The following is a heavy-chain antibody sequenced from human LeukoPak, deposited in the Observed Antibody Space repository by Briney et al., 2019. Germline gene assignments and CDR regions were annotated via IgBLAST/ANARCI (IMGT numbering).Heavy chain of an antibody. CDR2: IYSGGST. Sequence: GGSLRLSCAASGFTVRSNYMSWVRQAPGKGLEWVSVIYSGGSTYYADSVKGRFTISRDNAKNSLYLQMNSLRAEDTAVYYCARVGKMATTGNAFDIWGQGTMVTVSS. V-gene: IGHV3-53*01. CDR3: ARVGKMATTGNAFDI. CDR1: GFTVRSNY. J-gene: IGHJ3*02. D-gene: IGHD5-24*01.